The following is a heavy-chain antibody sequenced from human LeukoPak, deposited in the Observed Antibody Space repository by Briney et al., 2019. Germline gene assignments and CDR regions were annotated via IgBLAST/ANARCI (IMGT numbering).Heavy chain of an antibody. CDR3: ASHTLTDGVVVTPPFAY. D-gene: IGHD2-21*02. CDR1: GFTFSTHS. J-gene: IGHJ4*02. V-gene: IGHV3-23*01. Sequence: PGGSLRLSCAASGFTFSTHSLSWVRQAPGKGLEWVSAISSGGDYIYYADSVRGRFTISRDNSENTLYLRMNSLRADDTAVYYCASHTLTDGVVVTPPFAYWGQGTLVTVSS. CDR2: ISSGGDYI.